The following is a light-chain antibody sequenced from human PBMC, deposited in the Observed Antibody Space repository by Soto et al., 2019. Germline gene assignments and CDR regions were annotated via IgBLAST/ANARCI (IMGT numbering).Light chain of an antibody. CDR3: QRRSDWHYT. V-gene: IGKV3-11*01. CDR1: QSVRTY. J-gene: IGKJ2*01. Sequence: EIVLTQSPATLSLSPGDRVSLSCRASQSVRTYLAWYQQKRGQAPRLLIYDASNRATGVPPRFSGSVSGTDFTLTLSSLEPEHFAVYYCQRRSDWHYTFGQGTRLEIK. CDR2: DAS.